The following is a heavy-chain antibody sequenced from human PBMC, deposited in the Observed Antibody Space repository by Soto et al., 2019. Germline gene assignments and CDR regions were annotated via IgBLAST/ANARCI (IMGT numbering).Heavy chain of an antibody. Sequence: ASVEVSCKASGYTFTSYARQWVRQAPGQRLEWMGWINAGNGNTKYSQKFQGRVTITRDTSASTAYMELSSLRSEDTAVYYCARGPGLGYFDYWGQGTLVTVSS. J-gene: IGHJ4*02. D-gene: IGHD2-21*01. CDR2: INAGNGNT. CDR1: GYTFTSYA. V-gene: IGHV1-3*01. CDR3: ARGPGLGYFDY.